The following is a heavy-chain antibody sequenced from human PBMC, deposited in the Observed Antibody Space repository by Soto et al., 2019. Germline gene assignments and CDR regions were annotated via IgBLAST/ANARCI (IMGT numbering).Heavy chain of an antibody. CDR1: GFTFSNAW. V-gene: IGHV3-66*01. Sequence: GGSLRLSCAASGFTFSNAWMSWVRQAPGKGLEWVSVIYSGGSTYYADSVKGRFTISRDNSKNTLYLQMNSLRAEDTAVYYCAREGYGDYFDYWGQGTLVTVSS. CDR3: AREGYGDYFDY. J-gene: IGHJ4*02. D-gene: IGHD4-17*01. CDR2: IYSGGST.